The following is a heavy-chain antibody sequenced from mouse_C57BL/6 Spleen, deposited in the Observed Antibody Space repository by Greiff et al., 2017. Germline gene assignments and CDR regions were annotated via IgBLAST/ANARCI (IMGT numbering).Heavy chain of an antibody. CDR3: TISDYCGRNLYWCGDY. Sequence: QVQLQQPGAELVKPGASVKVSCKASGYTFTRYWMHWVKQRPGQGLEWIARIHPSDSDTSYHQKFKGKATLTVDKSSSTAYMQLSSLTSEDSAVYYWTISDYCGRNLYWCGDYWGTGTTVTVSA. J-gene: IGHJ1*03. V-gene: IGHV1-74*01. D-gene: IGHD1-1*01. CDR1: GYTFTRYW. CDR2: IHPSDSDT.